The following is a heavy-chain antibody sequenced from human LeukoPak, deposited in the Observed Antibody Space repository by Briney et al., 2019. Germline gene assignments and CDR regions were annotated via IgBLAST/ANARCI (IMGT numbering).Heavy chain of an antibody. Sequence: PSETLSLTCAVYGGSFSGYYWSCIRQPPGKGLEWIGEINHSGSTNYNPSLKSRVTISVDTSKNQFSLKLSSVTAADTAVYYCKAVTYLPDYYYYYMDVWGKGTTVTVSS. D-gene: IGHD2-21*02. V-gene: IGHV4-34*01. CDR3: KAVTYLPDYYYYYMDV. CDR2: INHSGST. CDR1: GGSFSGYY. J-gene: IGHJ6*03.